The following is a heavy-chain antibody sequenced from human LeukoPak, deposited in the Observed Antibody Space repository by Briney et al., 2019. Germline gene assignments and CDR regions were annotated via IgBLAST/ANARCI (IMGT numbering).Heavy chain of an antibody. J-gene: IGHJ3*02. CDR1: GFTFSKNA. V-gene: IGHV3-7*01. Sequence: GGSLRLSCAASGFTFSKNAMTWVRQAPGKGLEWVANIKQDGSEKHYVDSVKGRFTISRDNAKNSLYLQMNSLRAEDTAVYYCTGDYYDRDDIWGQGTMVTVSS. CDR2: IKQDGSEK. CDR3: TGDYYDRDDI. D-gene: IGHD3-22*01.